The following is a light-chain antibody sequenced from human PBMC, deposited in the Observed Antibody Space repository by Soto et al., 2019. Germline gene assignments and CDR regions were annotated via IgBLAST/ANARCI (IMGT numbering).Light chain of an antibody. J-gene: IGLJ2*01. Sequence: QSVLTQPPSASGTPGQRVTISCSGSSSNIGNKSVNWYLQVPGTAPKLLIYSNNQRPSGVPDRFSGSKSGTSASLAISGLQSEDEADYYCAAWDDSLNGPLFGGGTKVTVL. V-gene: IGLV1-44*01. CDR3: AAWDDSLNGPL. CDR2: SNN. CDR1: SSNIGNKS.